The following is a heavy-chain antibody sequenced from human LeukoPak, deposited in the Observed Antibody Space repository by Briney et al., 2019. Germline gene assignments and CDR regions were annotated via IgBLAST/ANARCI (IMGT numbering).Heavy chain of an antibody. CDR1: GFTFSDYY. CDR3: AKTARLFDL. CDR2: ISSSGNDI. D-gene: IGHD6-6*01. V-gene: IGHV3-11*04. Sequence: PGGSLRLSCSASGFTFSDYYMSWTRQAPGKGLEWVSYISSSGNDISYADSVKGRFTISRDNAKNSLYLQMNSLRGEDTAVYYCAKTARLFDLWGQGTLVTVSS. J-gene: IGHJ4*02.